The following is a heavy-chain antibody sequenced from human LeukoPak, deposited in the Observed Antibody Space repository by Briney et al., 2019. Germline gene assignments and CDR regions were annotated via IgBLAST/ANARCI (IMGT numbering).Heavy chain of an antibody. V-gene: IGHV1-18*01. CDR1: GYTFTSYG. Sequence: ASVKVSCKASGYTFTSYGISWVRQAPGQGLEWMGWISAYNGNTNYAQKLQGRVTMTTDTSTSTAYMELRSLRSDDTAVYYCARGRSKYCSGGSCYPFDYWGQGTLVTVSS. D-gene: IGHD2-15*01. CDR2: ISAYNGNT. CDR3: ARGRSKYCSGGSCYPFDY. J-gene: IGHJ4*02.